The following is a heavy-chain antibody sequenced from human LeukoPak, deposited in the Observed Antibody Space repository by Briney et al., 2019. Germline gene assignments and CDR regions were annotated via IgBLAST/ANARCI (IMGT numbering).Heavy chain of an antibody. V-gene: IGHV3-30-3*01. D-gene: IGHD6-13*01. CDR3: AGPPNSSSWYYFDY. J-gene: IGHJ4*02. CDR1: GFTFSSYA. Sequence: PGGSLRLSCAASGFTFSSYAMRWVRQPPGKGLEWVAVISYDGSNKYYADSVKGRFTISRDNSKNTLYLQMNSLRAEDTAVYYCAGPPNSSSWYYFDYWGQGTLVTVSS. CDR2: ISYDGSNK.